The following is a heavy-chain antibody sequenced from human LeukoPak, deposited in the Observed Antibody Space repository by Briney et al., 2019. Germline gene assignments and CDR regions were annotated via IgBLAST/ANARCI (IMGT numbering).Heavy chain of an antibody. J-gene: IGHJ2*01. CDR1: GYTFIDYY. CDR3: AKNMGYGDYWYFDL. D-gene: IGHD4-17*01. Sequence: ASVKVSCKASGYTFIDYYIHWVRQAPGEGLEWMGWINLNSGGTNYAQKFQGSVTMTRDTSISTAYMELTRLNSDDTAVYYCAKNMGYGDYWYFDLWGRGTLVTVSS. V-gene: IGHV1-2*02. CDR2: INLNSGGT.